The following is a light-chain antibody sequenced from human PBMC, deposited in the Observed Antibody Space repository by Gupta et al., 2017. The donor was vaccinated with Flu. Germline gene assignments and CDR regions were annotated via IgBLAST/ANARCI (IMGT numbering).Light chain of an antibody. CDR1: QSVSSSY. CDR2: GVS. Sequence: GERATLSCRASQSVSSSYLAWYQQKPGQAPRLLIYGVSSRATGIPDRFSGSGSGTDFTLTISRLEPEDFAVYYCQQYGSSPFGPGTKVDIK. V-gene: IGKV3-20*01. CDR3: QQYGSSP. J-gene: IGKJ3*01.